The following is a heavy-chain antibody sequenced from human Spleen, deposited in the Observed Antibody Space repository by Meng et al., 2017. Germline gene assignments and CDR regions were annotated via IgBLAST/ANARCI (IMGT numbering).Heavy chain of an antibody. J-gene: IGHJ3*02. D-gene: IGHD3-22*01. Sequence: GESLKISCAASGFTFSSYAFHWVRQAPGKGLEWVAVISYDGTNKFHADSVKGRFTISRDNSKNTLYLQMNSLRAEDTAVYYCAKDPYYYDSSGYYAANAFDIWGQGTMVTVSS. CDR3: AKDPYYYDSSGYYAANAFDI. CDR1: GFTFSSYA. V-gene: IGHV3-30*04. CDR2: ISYDGTNK.